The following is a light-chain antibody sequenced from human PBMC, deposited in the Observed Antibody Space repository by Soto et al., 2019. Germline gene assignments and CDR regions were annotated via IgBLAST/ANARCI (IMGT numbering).Light chain of an antibody. Sequence: DIQMTQSPSILSASVGDRVAITCRASQTISTWLAWYQLKPGKAPKLLIFDASSLESGVPSRFGGSGSGTEFTLTISSLQPADFATYYCQQYNTYSWTFDQGTKVEVK. V-gene: IGKV1-5*01. J-gene: IGKJ1*01. CDR3: QQYNTYSWT. CDR1: QTISTW. CDR2: DAS.